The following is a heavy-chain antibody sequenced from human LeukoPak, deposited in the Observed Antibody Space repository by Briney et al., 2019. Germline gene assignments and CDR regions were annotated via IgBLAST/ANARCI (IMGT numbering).Heavy chain of an antibody. CDR2: ISGPTTTT. J-gene: IGHJ4*02. CDR1: GFTFSTYV. D-gene: IGHD2-21*01. Sequence: PGGSLRLSCAVSGFTFSTYVMNWVRQAPGKGLEWVSSISGPTTTTGYGDSVKGRFTISRDNSKNTLYLEMNSLRAEDTAVYYCATGHLTMAENMDVVSDYWGQGTLVTVSS. V-gene: IGHV3-23*01. CDR3: ATGHLTMAENMDVVSDY.